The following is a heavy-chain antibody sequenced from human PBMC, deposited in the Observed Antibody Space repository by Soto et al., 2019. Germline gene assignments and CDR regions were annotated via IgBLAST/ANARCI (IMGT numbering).Heavy chain of an antibody. V-gene: IGHV1-2*04. D-gene: IGHD3-9*01. Sequence: GASVKVSCKASGYTFTGYYMHWVRQAPGQGLEWMGWINPNSGGTNYAQKFQGWVTMTRDTSISTAYMELSRLRSHDTAVYYCARVNYNILTGYYNRYFDYWGQGTLVTVSS. CDR3: ARVNYNILTGYYNRYFDY. J-gene: IGHJ4*02. CDR1: GYTFTGYY. CDR2: INPNSGGT.